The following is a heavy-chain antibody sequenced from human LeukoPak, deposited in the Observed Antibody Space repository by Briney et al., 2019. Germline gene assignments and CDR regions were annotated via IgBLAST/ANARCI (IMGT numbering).Heavy chain of an antibody. Sequence: ASVKVSCKASGYRFIGYYIHWARQAPGQGLEWMGWINPNSGGTNYAQKFQGRVTMTRDTSISTAYMELSRLRSDDTAVYYCAIIGGEVPYCSGGSCYSQSRATVRRTNRVYGMDVWGQGTTVTVSS. D-gene: IGHD2-15*01. CDR1: GYRFIGYY. V-gene: IGHV1-2*02. CDR3: AIIGGEVPYCSGGSCYSQSRATVRRTNRVYGMDV. J-gene: IGHJ6*02. CDR2: INPNSGGT.